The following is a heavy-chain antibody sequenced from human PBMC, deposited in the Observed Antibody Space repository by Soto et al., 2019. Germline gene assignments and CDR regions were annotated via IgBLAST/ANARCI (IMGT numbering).Heavy chain of an antibody. J-gene: IGHJ3*02. V-gene: IGHV3-21*01. CDR3: ARDRNWNYAGYAFDI. CDR1: GVTFRSYS. D-gene: IGHD1-7*01. Sequence: VVPLRVSWAASGVTFRSYSMNWVRKAQGKGLEWVSSISRSSDYIYYADSVKGRFTTSRDNAKNSLYLQMNSLRAEDTAVYYCARDRNWNYAGYAFDIWGQGTMVTVSS. CDR2: ISRSSDYI.